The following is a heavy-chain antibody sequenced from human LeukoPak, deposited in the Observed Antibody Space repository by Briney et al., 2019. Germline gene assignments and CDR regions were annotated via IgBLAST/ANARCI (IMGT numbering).Heavy chain of an antibody. Sequence: ASVKVSCKASGYTFTSYAMHWVRQAPGQRLEWMGWINAGNGNTKYSQKFQGRVTITRDTSASTAYMELSSLRSEDTAVYYCAREGPLWFGELLSHTPFDYWGQGTLVTVSS. D-gene: IGHD3-10*01. CDR1: GYTFTSYA. CDR3: AREGPLWFGELLSHTPFDY. CDR2: INAGNGNT. J-gene: IGHJ4*02. V-gene: IGHV1-3*01.